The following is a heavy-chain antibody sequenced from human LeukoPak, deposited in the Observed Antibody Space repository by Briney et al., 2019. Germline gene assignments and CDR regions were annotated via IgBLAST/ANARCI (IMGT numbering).Heavy chain of an antibody. CDR3: AKGLNGDIVVVPAAPGGAAFDI. CDR1: GFTFSSYA. D-gene: IGHD2-2*01. CDR2: ISSSGGST. Sequence: GGSLRLSCAASGFTFSSYAMSWVRQAPGKGLEWVSAISSSGGSTYYADSVKGRFTISRDNSKNTLYLQMNSLRAEDTAVYYCAKGLNGDIVVVPAAPGGAAFDIWGQGTMVTVSS. J-gene: IGHJ3*02. V-gene: IGHV3-23*01.